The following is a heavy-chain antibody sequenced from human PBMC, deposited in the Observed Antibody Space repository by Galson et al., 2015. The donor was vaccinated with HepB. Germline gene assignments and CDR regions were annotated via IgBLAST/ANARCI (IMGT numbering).Heavy chain of an antibody. V-gene: IGHV3-30*18. CDR2: VSYDGNLD. Sequence: FLRLSCAASGFTFSHYGMHWVRQAPGKGLEWVTVVSYDGNLDHYAESVKGRFTISRDNSRNTLYLQMNSLRAEDTAVYFCAKGYDSTGYYSFDYWGQGTLVTVSA. J-gene: IGHJ4*02. CDR3: AKGYDSTGYYSFDY. D-gene: IGHD3-9*01. CDR1: GFTFSHYG.